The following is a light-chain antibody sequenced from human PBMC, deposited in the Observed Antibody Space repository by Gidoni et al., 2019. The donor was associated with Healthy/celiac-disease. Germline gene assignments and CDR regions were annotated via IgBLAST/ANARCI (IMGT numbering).Light chain of an antibody. V-gene: IGKV1-33*01. J-gene: IGKJ3*01. CDR1: QDISNY. CDR2: DAS. CDR3: QQYDNLPFT. Sequence: DIQIPQSPSSLSASVGDRVTITCQASQDISNYLNWYQQKPGKAPKLLIYDASNLETGVPSRFSGSGSGTDFTLTISSLQPEDIATYYCQQYDNLPFTFGPGTKVDIK.